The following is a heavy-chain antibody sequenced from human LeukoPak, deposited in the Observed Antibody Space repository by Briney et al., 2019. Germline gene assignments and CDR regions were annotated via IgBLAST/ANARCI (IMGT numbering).Heavy chain of an antibody. Sequence: GGSLRLSCAVSGFTVTDNYMSWVRQAPGKGLEWVSAISGSGGTTYYADSVKGRFTISRDNSKNTLYLQMNSLRAEDTAVYYCAKGPLPRITGTAPFDYWGQGTLVTVSS. J-gene: IGHJ4*02. V-gene: IGHV3-23*01. CDR2: ISGSGGTT. CDR1: GFTVTDNY. D-gene: IGHD1-7*01. CDR3: AKGPLPRITGTAPFDY.